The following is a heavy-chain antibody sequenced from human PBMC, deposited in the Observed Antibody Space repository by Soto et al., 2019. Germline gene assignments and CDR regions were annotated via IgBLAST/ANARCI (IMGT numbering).Heavy chain of an antibody. CDR2: IIPIFGTA. J-gene: IGHJ6*02. V-gene: IGHV1-69*13. CDR1: GGTFSSYA. Sequence: ASVKVSCKASGGTFSSYAISWVRQAPGQGLEWMGGIIPIFGTANYAQKFQGRVTITADESTSTAYMELSSLRSEDTAVYYCARESVVVAAKVYYGMDVWGQGTTVTVSS. D-gene: IGHD2-15*01. CDR3: ARESVVVAAKVYYGMDV.